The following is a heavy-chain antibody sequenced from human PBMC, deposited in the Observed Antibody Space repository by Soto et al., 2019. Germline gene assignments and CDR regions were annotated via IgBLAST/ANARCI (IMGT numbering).Heavy chain of an antibody. CDR3: ARDGRMSIDY. CDR1: GCSISSYY. V-gene: IGHV4-59*12. CDR2: IYYSGST. Sequence: SETLSLTCTFSGCSISSYYWSWIRQPPGKGLEWIGYIYYSGSTNYNPSLKSRVTISVDTSKNQFSLKLSSVTAADTAVYYCARDGRMSIDYWGQGTLVTVSS. J-gene: IGHJ4*02.